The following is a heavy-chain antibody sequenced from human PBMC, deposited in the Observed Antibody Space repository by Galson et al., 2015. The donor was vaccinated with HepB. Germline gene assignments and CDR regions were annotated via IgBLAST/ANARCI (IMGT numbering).Heavy chain of an antibody. V-gene: IGHV3-21*01. CDR3: ARDGYSIGKSFDY. CDR1: GFTFGGYT. CDR2: ITSSSTFI. D-gene: IGHD6-19*01. J-gene: IGHJ4*02. Sequence: SLRLSCAASGFTFGGYTMTWVRQAPGEGLEWVSSITSSSTFIYDADSVKGRFTISRDNAKNALYLRMKSLRADDTAVYYCARDGYSIGKSFDYWGQGTLVTVSS.